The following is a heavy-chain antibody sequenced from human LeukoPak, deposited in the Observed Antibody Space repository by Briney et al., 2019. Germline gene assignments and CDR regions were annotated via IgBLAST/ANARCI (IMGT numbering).Heavy chain of an antibody. J-gene: IGHJ6*03. CDR2: IYYSGST. D-gene: IGHD3-3*01. CDR3: ARVETISPYYYMDV. Sequence: SETLSLTCTVSGGSISSGGYYWSWIRQHPGKGLEWIGYIYYSGSTYYNPSLKSRVTMSVDTSKNQFSLKLSSVTAADTAVYYCARVETISPYYYMDVWGKGTTVTVSS. CDR1: GGSISSGGYY. V-gene: IGHV4-31*03.